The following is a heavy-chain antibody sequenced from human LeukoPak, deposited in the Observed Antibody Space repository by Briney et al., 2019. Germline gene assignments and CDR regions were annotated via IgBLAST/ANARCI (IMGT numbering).Heavy chain of an antibody. CDR1: GFTFSSYG. D-gene: IGHD6-6*01. V-gene: IGHV3-30*18. Sequence: GGSLRLSCAASGFTFSSYGMPWVRQAPGKGLEWVAVISYDGSNKYYADSVKGRFTISRDNSKNTLYLQMNSLRAEDTAVYYCAKDRIAARFPFDYWGQGTLVTVSS. J-gene: IGHJ4*02. CDR3: AKDRIAARFPFDY. CDR2: ISYDGSNK.